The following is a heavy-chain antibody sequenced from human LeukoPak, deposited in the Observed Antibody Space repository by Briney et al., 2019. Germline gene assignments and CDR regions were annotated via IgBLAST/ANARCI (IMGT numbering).Heavy chain of an antibody. CDR2: ISYDGSNK. Sequence: GGSLRLSCAASGFTFSSYGMHWVRQAPGKGLEWVAVISYDGSNKYYADSVKGRFTISGDNSKNTLYLQMNSLRAEDTAVYYCANPGDFDYWGQGTLVTVSS. V-gene: IGHV3-30*18. CDR3: ANPGDFDY. J-gene: IGHJ4*02. CDR1: GFTFSSYG.